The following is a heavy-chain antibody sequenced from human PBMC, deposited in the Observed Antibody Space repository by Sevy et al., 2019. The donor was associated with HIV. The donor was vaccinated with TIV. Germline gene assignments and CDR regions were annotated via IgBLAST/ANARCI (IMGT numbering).Heavy chain of an antibody. Sequence: GGSLRLSCAASGFTFSSYSMNWVRQAPGKGLEWVSSISSSSSYIYYADSVKGRFTISRDNAKNSLYLQMNSLRAEDTAVYYCAREWGIVVVVAATHDAFDIWGQGTMVTVSS. D-gene: IGHD2-15*01. CDR2: ISSSSSYI. J-gene: IGHJ3*02. CDR1: GFTFSSYS. V-gene: IGHV3-21*01. CDR3: AREWGIVVVVAATHDAFDI.